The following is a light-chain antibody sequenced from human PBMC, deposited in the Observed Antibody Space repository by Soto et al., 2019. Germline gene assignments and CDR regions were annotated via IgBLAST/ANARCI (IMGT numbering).Light chain of an antibody. CDR2: DVS. V-gene: IGLV2-14*01. J-gene: IGLJ1*01. Sequence: QSALTQPASVSGSPGQSITISCTGTSSDVGGYNYVSWYQQHPGKAPKLMIYDVSNRPSGVSNRFSGSKSGNTASLTISGLQXXXEXXYYCSSYTSSSPYVFGTGTKVTVL. CDR1: SSDVGGYNY. CDR3: SSYTSSSPYV.